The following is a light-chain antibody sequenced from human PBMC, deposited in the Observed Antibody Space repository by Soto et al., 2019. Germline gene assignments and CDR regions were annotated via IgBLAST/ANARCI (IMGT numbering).Light chain of an antibody. CDR3: QQYHSYSLT. CDR1: QSISSW. V-gene: IGKV1-5*03. J-gene: IGKJ4*01. CDR2: KAS. Sequence: DTQLIPAASVLSTTVGDRVTITCRASQSISSWLAWYQQKPGKAPKLLIYKASSLEGGVPSRFSGSGSGTDCTLTISSLQPDDFATYYCQQYHSYSLTFGGGTKV.